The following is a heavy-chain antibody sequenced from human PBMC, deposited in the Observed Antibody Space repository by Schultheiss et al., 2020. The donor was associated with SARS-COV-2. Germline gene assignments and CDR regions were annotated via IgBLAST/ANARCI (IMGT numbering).Heavy chain of an antibody. Sequence: GSLRLSCTVSGGSISSYYWSWIRQPAGKGLEWIGRIYSSGSTYYNPSLKSRVTISVDTSKNQFSLKLSSVTAADTAVYYCARALYSGSYYHAFDIWGQGTMVTVSS. CDR2: IYSSGST. CDR1: GGSISSYY. D-gene: IGHD1-26*01. CDR3: ARALYSGSYYHAFDI. J-gene: IGHJ3*02. V-gene: IGHV4-4*07.